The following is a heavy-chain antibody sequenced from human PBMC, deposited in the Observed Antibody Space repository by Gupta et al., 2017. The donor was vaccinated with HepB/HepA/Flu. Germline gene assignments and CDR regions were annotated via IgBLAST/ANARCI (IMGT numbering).Heavy chain of an antibody. CDR2: IYYSGST. D-gene: IGHD6-13*01. V-gene: IGHV4-39*01. Sequence: LQLQESGPGLVKPSETLSLTCTVSGGSISSSSYYWGWIRQPPGKGLEWIGSIYYSGSTYYNPSLKSRVTISVDTSKNQFSLKLSSVTAADTAVYYCASSQYSSSWSLNAFDIWGQGTMVTVSS. CDR3: ASSQYSSSWSLNAFDI. CDR1: GGSISSSSYY. J-gene: IGHJ3*02.